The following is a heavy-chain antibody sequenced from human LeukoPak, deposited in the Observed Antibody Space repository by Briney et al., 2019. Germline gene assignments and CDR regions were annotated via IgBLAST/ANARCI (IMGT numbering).Heavy chain of an antibody. J-gene: IGHJ4*02. Sequence: ASVKVSCKASGGTFSSYAISWVRQAPGQGLEWMGIINPSGGSTSYAQKFQGRVTMTRDTSTSTVYMELSSLRSEDTAVYYCARALNAGPVDYWGQGTLVTVSS. CDR1: GGTFSSYA. V-gene: IGHV1-46*01. D-gene: IGHD1-1*01. CDR3: ARALNAGPVDY. CDR2: INPSGGST.